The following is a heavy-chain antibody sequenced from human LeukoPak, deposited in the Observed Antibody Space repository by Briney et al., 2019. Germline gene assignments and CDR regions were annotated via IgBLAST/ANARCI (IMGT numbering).Heavy chain of an antibody. Sequence: GGSLRLSCAASGFTFSSYAMSWVRQAPGKGLEWVSAISGSGGSTYYADSVKGRFTISRDNSKNTLYLQMNSLRAEDTAVYYCAKGVDCSGGSSYADTLAGMDVWGKGTTVTVSS. CDR1: GFTFSSYA. CDR3: AKGVDCSGGSSYADTLAGMDV. CDR2: ISGSGGST. D-gene: IGHD2-15*01. V-gene: IGHV3-23*01. J-gene: IGHJ6*03.